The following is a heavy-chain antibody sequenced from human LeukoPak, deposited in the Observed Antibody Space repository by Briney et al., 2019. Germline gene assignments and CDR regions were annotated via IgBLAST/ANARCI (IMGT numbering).Heavy chain of an antibody. D-gene: IGHD2-15*01. CDR2: ISYDGSNK. V-gene: IGHV3-30*04. CDR1: GFTFSSYA. Sequence: GGSLRLSCAASGFTFSSYAMHWVRQAPGKGLEWVAVISYDGSNKYYADSVQGRFTISRDNAKNSLYLQMNSLRDEDTAVYYCARDLILADSSGSSAHDYWGQGTLVTVSS. CDR3: ARDLILADSSGSSAHDY. J-gene: IGHJ4*02.